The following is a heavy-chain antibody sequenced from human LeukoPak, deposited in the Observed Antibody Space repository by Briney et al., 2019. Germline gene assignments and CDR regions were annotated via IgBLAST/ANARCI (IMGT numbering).Heavy chain of an antibody. V-gene: IGHV3-30-3*01. Sequence: GGSLRLSCAASGFTFSSYAMHWVRQAPGKGLEWVAVISYDGSNKYHADSVKGRFTISRDNSKNTLYLQMNSLRAEDTAVYYCAGAEIRNFDYWGQGTLVTVSS. CDR3: AGAEIRNFDY. J-gene: IGHJ4*02. D-gene: IGHD4-17*01. CDR1: GFTFSSYA. CDR2: ISYDGSNK.